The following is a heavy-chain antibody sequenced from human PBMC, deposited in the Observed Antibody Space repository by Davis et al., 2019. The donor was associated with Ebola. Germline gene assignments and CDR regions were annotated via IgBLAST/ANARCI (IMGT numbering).Heavy chain of an antibody. V-gene: IGHV4-34*01. CDR2: INYRGDT. D-gene: IGHD1/OR15-1a*01. CDR3: ATLHQIRGRTCFDS. J-gene: IGHJ4*02. Sequence: PSETLSLTCAVSGGSFSDYYWGWVRQSPGKGLEWVAEINYRGDTAYNPSLKSRVTISIDTSKMEFSLNLFSVTAADTAIYYCATLHQIRGRTCFDSWGQGNLVVVSS. CDR1: GGSFSDYY.